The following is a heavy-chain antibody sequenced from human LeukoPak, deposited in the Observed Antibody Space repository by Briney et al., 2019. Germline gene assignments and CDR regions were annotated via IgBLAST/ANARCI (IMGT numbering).Heavy chain of an antibody. D-gene: IGHD4-23*01. J-gene: IGHJ3*02. V-gene: IGHV3-23*01. CDR1: GFTLSSYV. CDR3: AKVTWVTQGFDI. Sequence: GGSLRLSCAASGFTLSSYVMSWVRQAPGKGLDWVSAISGGDPSTYYAGSVKGRFTISRDNSKNTLFLQMNSLRAEDTAVYYCAKVTWVTQGFDIWGQGTMVTVSS. CDR2: ISGGDPST.